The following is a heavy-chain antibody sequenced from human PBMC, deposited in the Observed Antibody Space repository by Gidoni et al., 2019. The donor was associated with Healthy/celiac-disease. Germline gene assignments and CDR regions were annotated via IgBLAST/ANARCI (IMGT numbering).Heavy chain of an antibody. CDR3: AFPVNNAWDAFDI. V-gene: IGHV3-21*01. D-gene: IGHD3-16*01. J-gene: IGHJ3*02. CDR1: GFTFSSYS. Sequence: EVQLVESGGGLVKPGGSLRLSCAASGFTFSSYSMNWVRQAPGKGLEWVSSISSSSSYIYYADSVKGRFTISRDNAKNSLYLQMNSLRAEDTAVYYCAFPVNNAWDAFDIWGQGTMVTVSS. CDR2: ISSSSSYI.